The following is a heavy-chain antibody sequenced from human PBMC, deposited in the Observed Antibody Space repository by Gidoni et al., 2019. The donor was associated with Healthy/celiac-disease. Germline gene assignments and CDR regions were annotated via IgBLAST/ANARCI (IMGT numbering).Heavy chain of an antibody. CDR2: ISSSSSYI. CDR1: GFTFSSYS. D-gene: IGHD1-26*01. V-gene: IGHV3-21*01. Sequence: EVQLVESGGGLVKPGGSLRLSCAASGFTFSSYSMNWVRQAPGKGLEWVSSISSSSSYIYYADSVKGRFTISRDNAKNSLYLQMNSLRAEDTAVYYCARMIGVGATATDYWGQGTLVTVSS. J-gene: IGHJ4*02. CDR3: ARMIGVGATATDY.